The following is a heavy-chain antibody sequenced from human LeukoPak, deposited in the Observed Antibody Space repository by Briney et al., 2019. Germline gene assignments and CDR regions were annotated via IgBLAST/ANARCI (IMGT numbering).Heavy chain of an antibody. CDR1: GFTFSSYW. CDR2: IKQDGTEK. J-gene: IGHJ4*02. V-gene: IGHV3-7*04. D-gene: IGHD1-26*01. Sequence: PGGSLRPSCAASGFTFSSYWMSWVRQAPGKGLEWVAIIKQDGTEKYYVDSVKGRFTISRDNAKNSLYLQMNSLRAEDTAVYYCARGVGATHFDYWGQGTLVTVSS. CDR3: ARGVGATHFDY.